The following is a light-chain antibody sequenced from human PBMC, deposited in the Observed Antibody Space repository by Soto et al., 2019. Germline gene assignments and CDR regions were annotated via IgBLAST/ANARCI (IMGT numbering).Light chain of an antibody. CDR2: EVS. J-gene: IGLJ1*01. V-gene: IGLV2-14*03. CDR1: SSDVGAYDY. Sequence: QSVLTHPASVSGSPVQSITISCTGTSSDVGAYDYVSWYQQHPDKAPKLMIYEVSNRPSGVSNRFSGSKSVNTATLTISGLQADDEADYYCSSYTSSSTRVFGTGTKVTVL. CDR3: SSYTSSSTRV.